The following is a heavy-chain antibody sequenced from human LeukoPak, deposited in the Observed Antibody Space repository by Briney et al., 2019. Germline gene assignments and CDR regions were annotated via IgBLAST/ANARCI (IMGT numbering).Heavy chain of an antibody. Sequence: ASVKVSCKASGYTFTGYYMHWVRQAPGQGLEWMGWINPNSGGTNYAQKFQCRVTMTSDTSISTAYMELSRLISDDTAGYYCARALSIAAADQLSHGYWGQGTLGTVSS. D-gene: IGHD6-13*01. CDR3: ARALSIAAADQLSHGY. CDR2: INPNSGGT. CDR1: GYTFTGYY. V-gene: IGHV1-2*02. J-gene: IGHJ4*02.